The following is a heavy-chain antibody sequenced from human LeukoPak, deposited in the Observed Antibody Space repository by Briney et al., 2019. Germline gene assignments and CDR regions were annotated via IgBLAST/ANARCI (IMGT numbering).Heavy chain of an antibody. D-gene: IGHD6-19*01. J-gene: IGHJ3*02. V-gene: IGHV3-21*01. CDR3: ARDLGQWLVPAYFDI. CDR2: ISSSSSYI. CDR1: GFTFSSYS. Sequence: PGGSLRLSCAASGFTFSSYSMNWVRQAPGKGLEWVSSISSSSSYIYYADSVKGRFTISRDNAKNSLYLQMNSLRAEDTAVYYCARDLGQWLVPAYFDIWGQGTMVTVSS.